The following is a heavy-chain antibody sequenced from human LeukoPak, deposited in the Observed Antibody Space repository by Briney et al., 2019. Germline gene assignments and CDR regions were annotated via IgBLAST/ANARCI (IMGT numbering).Heavy chain of an antibody. V-gene: IGHV4-31*03. D-gene: IGHD1-7*01. CDR1: GGSISSGGYY. CDR3: ARSRTKQLMAPLGY. CDR2: INHSGST. J-gene: IGHJ4*02. Sequence: SETLSLTCTVSGGSISSGGYYWSWIRQHPGKGLEWIGEINHSGSTNYNPSLKSRVTISVDTSKNQFSLKLSSVTAADTAVYYCARSRTKQLMAPLGYWGQGTLVTVSS.